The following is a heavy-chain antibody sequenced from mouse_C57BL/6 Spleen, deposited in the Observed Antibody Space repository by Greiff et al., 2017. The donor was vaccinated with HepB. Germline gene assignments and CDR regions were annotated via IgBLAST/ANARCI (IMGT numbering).Heavy chain of an antibody. CDR2: IWWDDDK. J-gene: IGHJ4*01. D-gene: IGHD2-4*01. CDR1: GFSLSTFGMG. CDR3: ARMFYYDYDGAMDY. V-gene: IGHV8-8*01. Sequence: QVTLKESGPGILQPSQTLSLTCSFSGFSLSTFGMGVGWIRQPSGKGLEWLAHIWWDDDKYYNPALKSRLTISKDTSKNQVFLKIANVDTADTATYYCARMFYYDYDGAMDYWGQGTSVTVSS.